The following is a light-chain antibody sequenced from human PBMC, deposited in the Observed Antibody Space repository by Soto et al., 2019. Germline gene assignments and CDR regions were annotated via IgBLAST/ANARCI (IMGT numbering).Light chain of an antibody. Sequence: QSALTQPASVSGSPGQSITISCTGTSSDVGGYNYVSWYQQHPGKVPKLMIYDVSNRPSGVSNRFSGSKSGNTASLTISGLQAEDEADYYCSSYTRSNNVIFGGGTKLTVL. CDR3: SSYTRSNNVI. CDR1: SSDVGGYNY. CDR2: DVS. V-gene: IGLV2-14*01. J-gene: IGLJ2*01.